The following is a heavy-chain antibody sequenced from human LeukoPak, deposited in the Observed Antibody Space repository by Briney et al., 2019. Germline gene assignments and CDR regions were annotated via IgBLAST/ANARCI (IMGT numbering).Heavy chain of an antibody. V-gene: IGHV3-48*02. Sequence: GGSLRLSCAASGFTFSTYNMNWVRQAPGKGLEWLSYISTDRSSIYYADSVEGRFTISRDNAKSSLYLQMNSLRDEDTAVYYWAVDAVDLPLDGFDIWGQGTMVTVSS. CDR3: AVDAVDLPLDGFDI. J-gene: IGHJ3*02. D-gene: IGHD4-23*01. CDR2: ISTDRSSI. CDR1: GFTFSTYN.